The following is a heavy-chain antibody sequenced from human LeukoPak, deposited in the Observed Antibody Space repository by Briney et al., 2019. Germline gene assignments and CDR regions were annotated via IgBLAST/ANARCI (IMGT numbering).Heavy chain of an antibody. CDR3: ASSFSDDFWSGHF. CDR2: IKQDGSEK. V-gene: IGHV3-7*01. J-gene: IGHJ4*02. Sequence: GGSLRLSCAASRITFTYWMSWFRQAPGKGLEWVTNIKQDGSEKYYVDSVKGRFTISRDNAKKSLFLQMNSLRAQDTAVYYCASSFSDDFWSGHFWGQGTLVTVSS. D-gene: IGHD3-3*01. CDR1: RITFTYW.